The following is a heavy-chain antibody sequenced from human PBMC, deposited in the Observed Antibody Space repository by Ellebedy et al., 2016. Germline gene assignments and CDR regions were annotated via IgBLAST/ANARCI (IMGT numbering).Heavy chain of an antibody. CDR2: ISYDGSNK. V-gene: IGHV3-30-3*01. CDR3: AKEDEGGRPYYYDSSGYGGFDY. CDR1: GFTFSSYA. Sequence: GGSLRLSCAASGFTFSSYAMHWVRQAPGKGLEWVAVISYDGSNKYYADSVKGRFTISRDNSKNTLYLQMNSLRAEDTAVYYCAKEDEGGRPYYYDSSGYGGFDYWGQGTLVTVSS. J-gene: IGHJ4*02. D-gene: IGHD3-22*01.